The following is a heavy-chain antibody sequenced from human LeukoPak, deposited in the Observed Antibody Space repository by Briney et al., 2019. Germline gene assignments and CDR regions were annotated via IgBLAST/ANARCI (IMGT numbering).Heavy chain of an antibody. CDR3: ARSPTKENWFDP. CDR2: ISSSGSTI. J-gene: IGHJ5*02. D-gene: IGHD1/OR15-1a*01. V-gene: IGHV3-48*03. Sequence: GGSLRLSCAASGFTFSSYEMNWVRQAPGKGLEWVSYISSSGSTIYYADSVKGRFTISRDNAKNSLYLQMNSLRAEDTAVYYCARSPTKENWFDPWGQGTLVTVSS. CDR1: GFTFSSYE.